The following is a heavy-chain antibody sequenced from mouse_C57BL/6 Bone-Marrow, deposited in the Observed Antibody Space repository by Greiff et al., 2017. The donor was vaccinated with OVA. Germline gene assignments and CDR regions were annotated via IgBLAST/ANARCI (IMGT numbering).Heavy chain of an antibody. Sequence: QVQLKESGPGLVAPSQSLSITCTVSGFSLTSYGVSWVRQPPGQGLEWLGVIWGDGSTNYHSALISRLSISKDNSKSQVFLKLNSMHTDDTATYYCARGGDDRYIDVWGTGSTVTVSS. V-gene: IGHV2-3*01. CDR1: GFSLTSYG. CDR2: IWGDGST. J-gene: IGHJ1*03. CDR3: ARGGDDRYIDV. D-gene: IGHD2-12*01.